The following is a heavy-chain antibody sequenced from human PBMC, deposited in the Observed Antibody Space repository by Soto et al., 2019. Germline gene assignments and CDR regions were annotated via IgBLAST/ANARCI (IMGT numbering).Heavy chain of an antibody. CDR1: GXXFSSYX. CDR3: AXDSGDGTFDF. J-gene: IGHJ4*02. V-gene: IGHV1-3*01. Sequence: XXXXCKASGXXFSSYXXHWVXQAPGQRLEWMGWINAGYGNTKSSQKFQDRVTISRXTTASTAYMELTSLRSEDTAVYYCAXDSGDGTFDFWGQGTLVTVSS. D-gene: IGHD1-26*01. CDR2: INAGYGNT.